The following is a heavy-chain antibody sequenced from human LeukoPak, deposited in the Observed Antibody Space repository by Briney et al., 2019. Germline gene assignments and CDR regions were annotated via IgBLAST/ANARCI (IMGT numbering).Heavy chain of an antibody. CDR3: AKGRNMYSSSSFDY. J-gene: IGHJ4*02. CDR1: GFTFSSYA. Sequence: GGSLRLSCAASGFTFSSYAMSWVRQAPGKGLEWVSTFSGSGGNTYYADSAKGRFTISRDNSKNTLYLRINSLRAEDTAIYYCAKGRNMYSSSSFDYWGQGTLVTVSS. V-gene: IGHV3-23*01. CDR2: FSGSGGNT. D-gene: IGHD6-6*01.